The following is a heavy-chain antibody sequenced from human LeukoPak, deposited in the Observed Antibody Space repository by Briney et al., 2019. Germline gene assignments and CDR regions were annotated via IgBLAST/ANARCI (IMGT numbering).Heavy chain of an antibody. CDR2: ISYDGSNK. CDR3: ARESGWYGEKDYFDY. V-gene: IGHV3-30*04. Sequence: GGSLRLSCAASGFTFSSYAMHWVRQAPGKGLEWVAVISYDGSNKYYADSVKGRFTISRDNSKNTLYLQMNSLRAEDTAVYYCARESGWYGEKDYFDYWGQGILVTVS. CDR1: GFTFSSYA. J-gene: IGHJ4*02. D-gene: IGHD6-19*01.